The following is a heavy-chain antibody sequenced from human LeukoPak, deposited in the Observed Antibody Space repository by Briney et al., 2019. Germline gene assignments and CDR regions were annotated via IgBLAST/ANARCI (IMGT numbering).Heavy chain of an antibody. CDR1: GFTFSSYW. CDR3: ARDSMITFGGVDC. D-gene: IGHD3-16*01. V-gene: IGHV3-7*01. CDR2: IKQDGSER. J-gene: IGHJ4*02. Sequence: GGSLRLSCAASGFTFSSYWMSWVRQAPGKGLEWVANIKQDGSERYYEDSVKGRFTISRDNAKNSLYLQINSLRAEDTAVYYCARDSMITFGGVDCWGQGTLVTVSS.